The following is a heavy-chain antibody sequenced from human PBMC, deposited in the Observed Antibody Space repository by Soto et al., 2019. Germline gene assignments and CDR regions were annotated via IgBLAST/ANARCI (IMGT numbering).Heavy chain of an antibody. J-gene: IGHJ4*02. CDR1: GFTFSSYA. CDR3: AKEGLSSNSWSHFDY. CDR2: ISSSGGSA. D-gene: IGHD6-13*01. V-gene: IGHV3-23*01. Sequence: EVQLLESGGGLVQPGGSLRLSCAASGFTFSSYAMSWVRQAPGKGLEWVSAISSSGGSAYYADSVKGRFTISRDNSKNTLYLQMNSLRVEDTAVYYCAKEGLSSNSWSHFDYWGQGTLVTVSS.